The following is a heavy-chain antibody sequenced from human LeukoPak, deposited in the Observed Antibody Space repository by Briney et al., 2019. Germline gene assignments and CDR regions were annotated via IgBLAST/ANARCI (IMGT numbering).Heavy chain of an antibody. Sequence: TGGSLRLSCAASGFTFSSYAMHWVRQAPGKGLEWVAVTSPDEGLKFYGDSVKGRFTISRDNSKNTMYLQMNNLREEDTAVYYCTRDPILGAPDYFDYWGQGTLATVSS. J-gene: IGHJ4*02. V-gene: IGHV3-30*19. D-gene: IGHD1-26*01. CDR3: TRDPILGAPDYFDY. CDR1: GFTFSSYA. CDR2: TSPDEGLK.